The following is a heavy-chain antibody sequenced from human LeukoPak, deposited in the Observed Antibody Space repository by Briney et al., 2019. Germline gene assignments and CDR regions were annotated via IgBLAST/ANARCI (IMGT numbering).Heavy chain of an antibody. CDR2: IKQDGGEK. CDR1: GFTFSNYG. J-gene: IGHJ4*02. V-gene: IGHV3-7*01. D-gene: IGHD1-26*01. Sequence: GGSLRLSCAASGFTFSNYGMHWVRQAPGKGLEWVANIKQDGGEKYYVDSVKGRFTISRDNAKNSLFLQMNSLRVEDTAVYYCARLGGSYYTYWGQGALVTVSS. CDR3: ARLGGSYYTY.